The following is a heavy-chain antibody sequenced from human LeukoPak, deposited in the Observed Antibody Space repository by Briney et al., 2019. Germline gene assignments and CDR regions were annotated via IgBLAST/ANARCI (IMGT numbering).Heavy chain of an antibody. D-gene: IGHD2-15*01. CDR1: GGSISSSSYY. V-gene: IGHV4-39*01. CDR3: ACGIGQDTFRNI. Sequence: SETLSLTCTVSGGSISSSSYYWGWIRQPPGKGLEWIVSIYYSGYTYYNASLKSRVTISVDTSKNKFSLKLSFVTAADTAVYYCACGIGQDTFRNIWGQGTLVTVSS. J-gene: IGHJ4*02. CDR2: IYYSGYT.